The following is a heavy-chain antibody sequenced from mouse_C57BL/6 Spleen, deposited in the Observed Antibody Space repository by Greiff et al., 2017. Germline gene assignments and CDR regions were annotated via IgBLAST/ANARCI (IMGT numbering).Heavy chain of an antibody. D-gene: IGHD2-14*01. V-gene: IGHV1-54*01. J-gene: IGHJ2*01. CDR3: AREGVRRDFDY. CDR1: GYAFTNYL. Sequence: QVQLQQSGAELVRPGTSVTVSCKASGYAFTNYLIEWVKQRPGQGLEWIGVINPGRGGTNYNEKFKGKATLTADKSSSTAYMQRSSRTSEDSAVYCCAREGVRRDFDYWGQGTTRTVSS. CDR2: INPGRGGT.